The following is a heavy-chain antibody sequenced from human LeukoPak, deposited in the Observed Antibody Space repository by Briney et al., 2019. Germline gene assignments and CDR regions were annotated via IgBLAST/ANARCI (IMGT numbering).Heavy chain of an antibody. D-gene: IGHD6-6*01. CDR1: GYTFTSYY. Sequence: ASVTVSCKASGYTFTSYYMHWVRQAPGQGLEWMGIINPSGGSTSYAQKFQGRVTMTRDTSTSTVYMELGSLRSEDTAVYYCARVVGIAARGNYFDYWGQGTLVTVSS. CDR3: ARVVGIAARGNYFDY. V-gene: IGHV1-46*01. J-gene: IGHJ4*02. CDR2: INPSGGST.